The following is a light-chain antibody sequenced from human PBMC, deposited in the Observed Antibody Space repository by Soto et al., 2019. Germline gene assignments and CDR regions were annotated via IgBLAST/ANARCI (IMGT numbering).Light chain of an antibody. CDR1: SSDVGGYNA. CDR2: EVS. CDR3: SSFTTSTTYV. Sequence: LTQPDSVSGSPGQSITISCTGTSSDVGGYNAVSWYQQHPGKAPKLMIYEVSRRPSGVSNRFSGSKSANTASLTISGLQAEDEADYYCSSFTTSTTYVFGTGTKVTLL. J-gene: IGLJ1*01. V-gene: IGLV2-14*03.